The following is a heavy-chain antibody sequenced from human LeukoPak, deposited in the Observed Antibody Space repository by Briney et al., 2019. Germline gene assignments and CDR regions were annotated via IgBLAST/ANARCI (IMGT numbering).Heavy chain of an antibody. CDR2: ISSSSSYI. CDR1: GFTFSSYS. V-gene: IGHV3-21*01. Sequence: PGGSLRLSCAASGFTFSSYSMNWVRQAPGKGLEWVSSISSSSSYIYYADSVKGRFTISRDNAKNSLYLQMNSLRAEDTAVYYCARDTLTGLHRFDCWGQGTLVTVSS. D-gene: IGHD3-9*01. CDR3: ARDTLTGLHRFDC. J-gene: IGHJ4*02.